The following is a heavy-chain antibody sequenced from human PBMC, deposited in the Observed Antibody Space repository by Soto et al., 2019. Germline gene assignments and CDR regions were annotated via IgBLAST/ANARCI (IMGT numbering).Heavy chain of an antibody. D-gene: IGHD2-21*01. CDR3: ARADCGGQCPCDY. CDR2: IWYDGSVK. CDR1: GLAFGTYG. V-gene: IGHV3-33*01. Sequence: PGGSLRLSCAASGLAFGTYGMHWFRQAPGKGLEWVAGIWYDGSVKTYADSVKGRFSISRDNSQNTLYLQLNTLRAEDTAVYYCARADCGGQCPCDYWGQGTLVTVSS. J-gene: IGHJ4*01.